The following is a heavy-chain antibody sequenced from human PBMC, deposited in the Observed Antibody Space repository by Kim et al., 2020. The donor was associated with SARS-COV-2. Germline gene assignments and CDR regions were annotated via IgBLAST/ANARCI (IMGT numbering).Heavy chain of an antibody. CDR1: GFTFSSYG. D-gene: IGHD2-21*01. V-gene: IGHV3-33*05. CDR2: ISYDGSNK. CDR3: ARDGRHIVEAMDV. J-gene: IGHJ6*02. Sequence: GGSLRLSCAASGFTFSSYGMHWVRQAPGKGLEWVAVISYDGSNKYYADSVKGRFTISRDNSKNTLYLQMNSLRAEDTAVYYCARDGRHIVEAMDVWGQGTTVTVSS.